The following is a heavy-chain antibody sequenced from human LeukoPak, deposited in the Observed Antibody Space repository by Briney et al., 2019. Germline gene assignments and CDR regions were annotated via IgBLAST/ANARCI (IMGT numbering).Heavy chain of an antibody. CDR2: INPNSGGT. CDR1: GYTFTGYY. Sequence: ASVKVSCKASGYTFTGYYMHWVRQAPGQGLEWMGWINPNSGGTNYAQKFQGRVTMTRDTSISTAYMELSRLRSDDTAVYYCASGGRYCSSTSCYNPDYGGQGTLVTVSS. V-gene: IGHV1-2*02. J-gene: IGHJ4*02. D-gene: IGHD2-2*02. CDR3: ASGGRYCSSTSCYNPDY.